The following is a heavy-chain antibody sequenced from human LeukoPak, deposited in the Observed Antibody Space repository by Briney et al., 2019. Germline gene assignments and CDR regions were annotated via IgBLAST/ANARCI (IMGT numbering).Heavy chain of an antibody. CDR2: ISSSGSTI. J-gene: IGHJ4*02. V-gene: IGHV3-48*03. D-gene: IGHD3-22*01. CDR1: GFTFSSYE. CDR3: ARPITMIIPGY. Sequence: GGSLRLSCAASGFTFSSYEMNWVRQAPGKGLEWVSYISSSGSTIYYADSVKGRFTISRDNAKNSLYLQMNSPRAEDTAVYYCARPITMIIPGYWGQGTLVTVSS.